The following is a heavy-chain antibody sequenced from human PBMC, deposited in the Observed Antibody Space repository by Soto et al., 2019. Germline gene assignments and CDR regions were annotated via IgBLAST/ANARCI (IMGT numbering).Heavy chain of an antibody. CDR1: GGSISSYY. CDR2: IYYSGST. J-gene: IGHJ6*02. CDR3: AGGTTVYYDSSGYQQYYYYYGMDV. D-gene: IGHD3-22*01. V-gene: IGHV4-59*01. Sequence: LSETLSLTCTVSGGSISSYYWSWIRQPPGKGLEWIGYIYYSGSTNYNPSLKSRVTISVDTSKNQFSLKLSFVTAADTAVYYCAGGTTVYYDSSGYQQYYYYYGMDVWGQGTTVTVSS.